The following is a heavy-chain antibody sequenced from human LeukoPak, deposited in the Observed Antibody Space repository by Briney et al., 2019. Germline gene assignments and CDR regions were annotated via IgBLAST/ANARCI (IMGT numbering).Heavy chain of an antibody. J-gene: IGHJ4*02. D-gene: IGHD3-22*01. V-gene: IGHV1-18*01. Sequence: GASVKVSCKASGYTFTSYGIRCVRQAPGQGLEWMGWISAYNGNTNYAQKLQGRVTMTTDTSTSTAYMELRSVRSDDTAVYYCARVGYYDSSGYYDYWGQGTLVTVSS. CDR1: GYTFTSYG. CDR2: ISAYNGNT. CDR3: ARVGYYDSSGYYDY.